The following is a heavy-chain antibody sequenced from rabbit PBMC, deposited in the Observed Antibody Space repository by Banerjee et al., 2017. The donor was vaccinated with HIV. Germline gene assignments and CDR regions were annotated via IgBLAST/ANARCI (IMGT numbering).Heavy chain of an antibody. D-gene: IGHD4-1*01. V-gene: IGHV1S45*01. J-gene: IGHJ6*01. Sequence: QEQLVESGGGLVTLGGSLKLSCKASGIDFSSSFWISWVRQAPGKGLEWIACISTLSGSTYYASWAKGRFTISKTSSTTVTLQMTSLTAADTATYFCARGGSDFYYGMDLWGPGTLVTVS. CDR2: ISTLSGST. CDR1: GIDFSSSFW. CDR3: ARGGSDFYYGMDL.